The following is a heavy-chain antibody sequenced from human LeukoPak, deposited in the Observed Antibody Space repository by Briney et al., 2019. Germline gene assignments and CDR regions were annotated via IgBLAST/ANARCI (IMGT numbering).Heavy chain of an antibody. CDR3: VKDRSSSSSRYFDY. J-gene: IGHJ4*02. Sequence: PGRSLRLSCAASGFTFSRFGMHWVRQAPGKGLECVSSISSNAVSTFYAESVRGRFTISRDNSKNTLFLQMTSLRDEDTAVYYCVKDRSSSSSRYFDYWGQGTLVTVSS. D-gene: IGHD6-13*01. V-gene: IGHV3-64D*09. CDR2: ISSNAVST. CDR1: GFTFSRFG.